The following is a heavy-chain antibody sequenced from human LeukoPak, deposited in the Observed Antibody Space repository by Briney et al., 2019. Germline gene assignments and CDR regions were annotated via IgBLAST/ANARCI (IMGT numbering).Heavy chain of an antibody. Sequence: SETLSLTCAVSGGSISSSNWWSWVRQPPGKGLEWIGEIYHSGNTNYNPSLKSRVTISVDKSKNQFSLKLSSVTAADTAVYYCARAFIGSSWYYDYWGQGTLVTVSS. V-gene: IGHV4-4*02. D-gene: IGHD6-13*01. CDR2: IYHSGNT. CDR3: ARAFIGSSWYYDY. CDR1: GGSISSSNW. J-gene: IGHJ4*02.